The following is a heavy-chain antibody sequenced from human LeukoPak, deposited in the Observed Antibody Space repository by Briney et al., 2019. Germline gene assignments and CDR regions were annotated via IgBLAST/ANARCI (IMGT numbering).Heavy chain of an antibody. D-gene: IGHD4-23*01. V-gene: IGHV3-23*01. CDR1: GFTFSSYG. CDR3: AKAKSVTPFFYFDY. Sequence: GGSLRLSCAASGFTFSSYGMNWVRQAPGKGLEWVSAISGRDSNTYYADSVKGRFTISRDNSKNTLYLQMNSRRAEDTAVYYCAKAKSVTPFFYFDYWGQGTLVTVSS. CDR2: ISGRDSNT. J-gene: IGHJ4*02.